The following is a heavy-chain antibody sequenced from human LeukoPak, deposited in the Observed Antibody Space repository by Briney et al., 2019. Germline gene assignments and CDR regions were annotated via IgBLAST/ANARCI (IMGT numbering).Heavy chain of an antibody. D-gene: IGHD6-19*01. CDR2: IIPIFGTA. J-gene: IGHJ3*02. V-gene: IGHV1-69*05. CDR1: GGTFSSYA. Sequence: ASVKVSCKASGGTFSSYAISWVRQAPGQGLEWMGGIIPIFGTANYAQKFQGRVTITTDESTSTAYMELSSLRSEDTVVYYCARVVAGTRGDAFDIWGQGTMVTVSS. CDR3: ARVVAGTRGDAFDI.